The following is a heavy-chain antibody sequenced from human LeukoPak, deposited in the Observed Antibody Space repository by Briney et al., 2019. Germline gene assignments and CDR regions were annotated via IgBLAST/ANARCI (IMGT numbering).Heavy chain of an antibody. V-gene: IGHV4-59*08. CDR2: IYYSGST. D-gene: IGHD2-2*01. CDR1: GVSISSYY. J-gene: IGHJ2*01. CDR3: ARLGRTSYWYFDL. Sequence: PSETPSLPCPVSGVSISSYYWSWVRPPPGRGLEWIGYIYYSGSTNYNPSLKSRVTISVDTSKNQFSLKLSSVTAADTAVYYCARLGRTSYWYFDLWGRGTLVTVSS.